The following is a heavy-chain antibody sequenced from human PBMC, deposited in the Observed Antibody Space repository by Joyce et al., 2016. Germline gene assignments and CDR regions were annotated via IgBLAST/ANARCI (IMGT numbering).Heavy chain of an antibody. D-gene: IGHD4/OR15-4a*01. V-gene: IGHV3-74*01. Sequence: EVQLVESGGGLVQPGGSLRLSCAASGFSLSSYWIHWVRQVPGKGLVLGSRINYDGTDSTYAGSVKGRFTISRDNAKNTLYLEMNSLRAEDTAVYYCARSPARNGANDYWGQGTLVTVSP. CDR3: ARSPARNGANDY. J-gene: IGHJ4*02. CDR1: GFSLSSYW. CDR2: INYDGTDS.